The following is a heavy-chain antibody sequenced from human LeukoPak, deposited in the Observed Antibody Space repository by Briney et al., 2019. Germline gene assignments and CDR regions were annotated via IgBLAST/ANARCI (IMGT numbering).Heavy chain of an antibody. Sequence: GGSLRLSCAASGFSFTNYAMSWVRQAPGKGLEWVSAISGSGGSTYYADSVKGRFTISRDNSKNTLYLQMNSLRAEDTAVYYCAKRYCSGGSCYPLDYWGQGTLVTVSS. CDR3: AKRYCSGGSCYPLDY. J-gene: IGHJ4*02. D-gene: IGHD2-15*01. CDR1: GFSFTNYA. CDR2: ISGSGGST. V-gene: IGHV3-23*01.